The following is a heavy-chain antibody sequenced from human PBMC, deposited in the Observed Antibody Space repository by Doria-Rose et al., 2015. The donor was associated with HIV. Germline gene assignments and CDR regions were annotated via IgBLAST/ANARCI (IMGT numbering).Heavy chain of an antibody. CDR2: IYPGDSHA. D-gene: IGHD2-15*01. Sequence: VQLVESGAEVKKPGDSLKISCKALGLKSNTYWIGWVRQMPGKGLECMGSIYPGDSHATYSPSFKGQVTISGDRSITTAYLQWRNVRASDSAIYYCVVGIDGSYYFNFWGQGTLVTVSS. CDR1: GLKSNTYW. J-gene: IGHJ4*02. CDR3: VVGIDGSYYFNF. V-gene: IGHV5-51*03.